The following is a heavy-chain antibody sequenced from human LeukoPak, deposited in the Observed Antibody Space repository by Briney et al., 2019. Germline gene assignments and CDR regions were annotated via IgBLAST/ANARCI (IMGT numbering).Heavy chain of an antibody. CDR2: ISGSGGST. V-gene: IGHV3-23*01. J-gene: IGHJ4*02. CDR3: AKSDVPYYDILTLGY. Sequence: GGSLRLSCAASGFTFSSYAMSWVRQAPGKGLEWVSVISGSGGSTYYADSVKGRFTISRDNSKNTLYLQMNSLRAEDTAVYYCAKSDVPYYDILTLGYWGQGTLVTVSS. CDR1: GFTFSSYA. D-gene: IGHD3-9*01.